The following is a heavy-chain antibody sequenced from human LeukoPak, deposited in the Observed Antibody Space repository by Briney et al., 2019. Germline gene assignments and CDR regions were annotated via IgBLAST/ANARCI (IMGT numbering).Heavy chain of an antibody. D-gene: IGHD6-19*01. J-gene: IGHJ4*02. Sequence: PGGSLRLSCAASGFTLSRYDMHWVRQATGKGLEWVSVFGTAGDTHYPGSVKGRFTISRDDAKNSLYLQMNSLRAEDTAVYSCARVAPRSDSSAWNYFDSWGQGTLVTVSS. CDR1: GFTLSRYD. CDR3: ARVAPRSDSSAWNYFDS. V-gene: IGHV3-13*01. CDR2: FGTAGDT.